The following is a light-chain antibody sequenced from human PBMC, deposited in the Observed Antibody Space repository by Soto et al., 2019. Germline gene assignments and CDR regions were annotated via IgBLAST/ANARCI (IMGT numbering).Light chain of an antibody. CDR2: HND. J-gene: IGLJ3*02. CDR3: AAWDDSLNGWV. CDR1: RSNIGSNA. V-gene: IGLV1-44*01. Sequence: QSVLTQPPSASGTPGQRVTISCSGSRSNIGSNAVNWYQQLPGTAPKLLIYHNDQRPSWVADRFSGSKSCTSASLVISALQSEDETGYYCAAWDDSLNGWVFGGGTKLTVL.